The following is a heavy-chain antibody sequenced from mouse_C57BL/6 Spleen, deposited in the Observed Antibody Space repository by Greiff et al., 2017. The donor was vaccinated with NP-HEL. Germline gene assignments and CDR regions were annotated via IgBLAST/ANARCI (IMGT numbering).Heavy chain of an antibody. CDR3: ARDRDQAMDY. CDR1: GYSITSGYY. Sequence: EVQLQESGPGLVKPSQSLSLTCSVTGYSITSGYYWNWIRQFPGNKLEWMGYISYDGSNNYNPSLKNRISITRDTSKNQFFLKLNSVTTEDTATYYCARDRDQAMDYWGQGTSVTVSS. CDR2: ISYDGSN. J-gene: IGHJ4*01. V-gene: IGHV3-6*01. D-gene: IGHD3-1*01.